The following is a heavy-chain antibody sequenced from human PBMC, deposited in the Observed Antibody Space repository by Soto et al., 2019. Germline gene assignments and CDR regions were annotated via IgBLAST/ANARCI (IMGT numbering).Heavy chain of an antibody. Sequence: EVRLVESGGGLVQPGGSLRLSCAASGFTFSSYEMNWVRQAPGKGLEWVSYISSSGSTIYYADSVKGRFTISRDNAKNSLYLQMNSLRAEDTAVYYCARRYCTNGVCYRGFDYWGQGTLVTVSS. J-gene: IGHJ4*02. V-gene: IGHV3-48*03. D-gene: IGHD2-8*01. CDR3: ARRYCTNGVCYRGFDY. CDR2: ISSSGSTI. CDR1: GFTFSSYE.